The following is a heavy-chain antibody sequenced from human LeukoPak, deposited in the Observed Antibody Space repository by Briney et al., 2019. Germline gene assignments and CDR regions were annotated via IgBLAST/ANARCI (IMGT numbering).Heavy chain of an antibody. CDR3: AREFAGYSGYDYFDY. CDR1: GFTFSSYA. Sequence: SGGSLRLSCAASGFTFSSYAMHWVRQAPGKGLEWVAVISYDGSIKYYADSVKGRFTISRDNSKNTLYLQMNSLRAEDTAVYYCAREFAGYSGYDYFDYWGQGTLVTVSS. V-gene: IGHV3-30*04. CDR2: ISYDGSIK. J-gene: IGHJ4*02. D-gene: IGHD5-12*01.